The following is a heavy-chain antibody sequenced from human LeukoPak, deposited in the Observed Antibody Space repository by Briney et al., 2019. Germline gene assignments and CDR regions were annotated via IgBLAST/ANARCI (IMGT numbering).Heavy chain of an antibody. CDR3: ARGLGWKVTPMGLFYMDV. Sequence: PSETLSPTCGVDGGSFSGYDWTWVRQPPGKGLEWIGQINYGGDTNYNPSLKSRVTISVDTSKNQFSLKVTSVTAADTAVYYCARGLGWKVTPMGLFYMDVWGEGATLTVSS. J-gene: IGHJ6*03. CDR1: GGSFSGYD. D-gene: IGHD1-1*01. CDR2: INYGGDT. V-gene: IGHV4-34*01.